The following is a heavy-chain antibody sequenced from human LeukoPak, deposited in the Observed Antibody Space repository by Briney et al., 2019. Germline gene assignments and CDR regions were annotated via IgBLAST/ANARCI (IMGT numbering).Heavy chain of an antibody. CDR1: GYTFTGYY. V-gene: IGHV1-2*02. CDR2: INPRSGGP. D-gene: IGHD3-10*01. Sequence: ASVKVSCKASGYTFTGYYIHWVRQAPGQGPEWMGWINPRSGGPNYAQKFQGRVTMTRDTSINTVYLELSRLRSDDTAVYYCARDSSRGIHLWLDYWGQGTLVTVSS. CDR3: ARDSSRGIHLWLDY. J-gene: IGHJ4*02.